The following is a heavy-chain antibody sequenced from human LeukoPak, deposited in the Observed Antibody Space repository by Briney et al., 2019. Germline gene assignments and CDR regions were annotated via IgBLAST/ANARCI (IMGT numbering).Heavy chain of an antibody. CDR2: INPNSGGT. V-gene: IGHV1-2*02. CDR3: AREGYSSSSENDY. Sequence: ASVKVSCKASGYTFTGYYVHWVRQAPGQGLEWMGWINPNSGGTNYAQKFQGRVTMTRDTSISTAYMELSRLRSDDTTVYYCAREGYSSSSENDYWGQGTLVTVSS. J-gene: IGHJ4*02. D-gene: IGHD6-6*01. CDR1: GYTFTGYY.